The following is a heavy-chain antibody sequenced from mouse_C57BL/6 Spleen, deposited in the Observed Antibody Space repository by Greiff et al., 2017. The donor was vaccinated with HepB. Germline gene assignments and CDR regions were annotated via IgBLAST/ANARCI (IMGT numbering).Heavy chain of an antibody. V-gene: IGHV5-6*01. CDR1: GFTFSSYG. CDR3: ARRAQAKGFDY. D-gene: IGHD3-2*02. CDR2: ISSGGSYT. J-gene: IGHJ2*01. Sequence: DVHLVESGGDLVKPGGSLKLSCAASGFTFSSYGMSWVRQTPDKRLEWVATISSGGSYTYYPDSVKGRFTISRDNAKNTLYLQMSSLKSEDTAMYYCARRAQAKGFDYWGQGTTLTVSS.